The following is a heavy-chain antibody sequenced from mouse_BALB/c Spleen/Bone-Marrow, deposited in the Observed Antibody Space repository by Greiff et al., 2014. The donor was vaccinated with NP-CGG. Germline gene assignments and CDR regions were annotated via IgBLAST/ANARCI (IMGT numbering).Heavy chain of an antibody. J-gene: IGHJ4*01. CDR1: GFTFSTYG. Sequence: EVQRVESGGDLVKPGGSLKLSCAASGFTFSTYGMSWVRQTPDKRLEWVATISSGGGYTYYTDSVKGRFTISRDNANNTLYLQMSSLKSEDTAMYYCTRQRNWDHYAMDYWGQGTSVTVSS. CDR2: ISSGGGYT. CDR3: TRQRNWDHYAMDY. V-gene: IGHV5-6*01. D-gene: IGHD4-1*01.